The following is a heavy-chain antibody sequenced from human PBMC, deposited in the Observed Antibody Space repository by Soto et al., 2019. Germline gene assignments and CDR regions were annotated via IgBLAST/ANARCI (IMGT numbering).Heavy chain of an antibody. CDR1: GFTVSSNY. J-gene: IGHJ2*01. CDR2: IYSGGST. D-gene: IGHD2-15*01. V-gene: IGHV3-53*01. Sequence: GSLRLSCAASGFTVSSNYMSWVRQAPGKGLEWVSVIYSGGSTYYADSVKGRFTISRDNSKNTLYLQMNSLRAEDTAVYYCALGGYCSGGSCYGAYWYFDLWGRGTLVTVSS. CDR3: ALGGYCSGGSCYGAYWYFDL.